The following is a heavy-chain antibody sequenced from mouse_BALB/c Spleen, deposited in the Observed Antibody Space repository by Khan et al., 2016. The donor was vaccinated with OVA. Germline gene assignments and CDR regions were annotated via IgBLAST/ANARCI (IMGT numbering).Heavy chain of an antibody. Sequence: VQLKESGPGLVKPSQSLSLTRTVTGYSITSEYAWNWIRQFPGNKLEWMGYINYSWNTRFNPSLKSRTSITRDASKNQFFLQLNSVTTEDTATYYCARKDYYDYDHFPYWGQGTLVTVSA. J-gene: IGHJ3*01. CDR3: ARKDYYDYDHFPY. CDR2: INYSWNT. V-gene: IGHV3-2*02. CDR1: GYSITSEYA. D-gene: IGHD2-4*01.